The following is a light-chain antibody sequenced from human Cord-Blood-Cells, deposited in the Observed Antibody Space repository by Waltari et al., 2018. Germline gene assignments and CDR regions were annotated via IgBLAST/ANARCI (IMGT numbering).Light chain of an antibody. CDR1: ASPTPY. V-gene: IGLV3-25*03. CDR2: RDS. CDR3: QSADSSGTWV. J-gene: IGLJ3*02. Sequence: SYELTHPPPVPVSPGQTARITCPGDASPTPYPYWYQQKPGPAPVLVIYRDSGRPSGIPERFSGSSSGTTVTLTISGVQAEDEADYYCQSADSSGTWVFGGGTKLTVL.